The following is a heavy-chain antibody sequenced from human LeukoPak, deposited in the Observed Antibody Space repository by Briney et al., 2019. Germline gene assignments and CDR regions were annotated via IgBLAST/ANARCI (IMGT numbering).Heavy chain of an antibody. Sequence: GGSLRLSCAASGFTFSTYAMSWVRQAPVKGLEWVSGTSASGSSTYYADSVKGRFTISRDNAKNSLYLQMNSLRAEDTAVYYCAFWAEDAFDIWGQGTMVTVSS. J-gene: IGHJ3*02. CDR2: TSASGSST. CDR3: AFWAEDAFDI. V-gene: IGHV3-23*01. D-gene: IGHD3-16*01. CDR1: GFTFSTYA.